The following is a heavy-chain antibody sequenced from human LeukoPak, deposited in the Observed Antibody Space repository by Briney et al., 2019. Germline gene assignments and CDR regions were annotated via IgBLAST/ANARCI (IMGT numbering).Heavy chain of an antibody. CDR3: ARDRLWDAFDI. D-gene: IGHD4/OR15-4a*01. CDR2: IYSGGST. CDR1: GFTVSSDY. Sequence: GGSLRLSCAASGFTVSSDYMSWVRQAPGKGLEWVSVIYSGGSTYYADSVKGRFTISRDNSKNTLYLQMNSLRAEDTAVYYCARDRLWDAFDIWGQGTMVTVSS. V-gene: IGHV3-53*01. J-gene: IGHJ3*02.